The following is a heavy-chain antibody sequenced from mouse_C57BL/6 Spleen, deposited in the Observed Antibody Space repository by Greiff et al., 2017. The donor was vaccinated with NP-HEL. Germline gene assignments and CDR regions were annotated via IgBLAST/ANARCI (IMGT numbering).Heavy chain of an antibody. CDR3: GAYYGSNDWYFDV. V-gene: IGHV1-72*01. D-gene: IGHD1-1*01. Sequence: QVQLQQPGAELVKPGASVKLSCKASGYTFTSYWMHWVKQRPGRGLEWIGRIVPNSGGTKYNEKFKSKATLTGDKPSSTAYMQLSSLTSEDSAVYYFGAYYGSNDWYFDVWGTGTTVTVSS. CDR1: GYTFTSYW. J-gene: IGHJ1*03. CDR2: IVPNSGGT.